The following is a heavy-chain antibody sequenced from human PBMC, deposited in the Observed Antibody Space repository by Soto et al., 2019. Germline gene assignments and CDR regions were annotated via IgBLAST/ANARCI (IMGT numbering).Heavy chain of an antibody. CDR1: GFTFSSYA. J-gene: IGHJ4*02. CDR3: VKLGLWFGELTYFDY. D-gene: IGHD3-10*01. CDR2: ISSNGGST. V-gene: IGHV3-64D*08. Sequence: GGSLRLSCSASGFTFSSYAMHWVRQAPGKGLEYVSAISSNGGSTYYADSVKGRFTISRDNSKNTLYLQMSSLRAKDTAVYYCVKLGLWFGELTYFDYWGQGTLVTVSS.